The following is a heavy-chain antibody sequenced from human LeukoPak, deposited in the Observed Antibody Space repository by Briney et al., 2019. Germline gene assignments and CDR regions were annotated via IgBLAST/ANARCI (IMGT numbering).Heavy chain of an antibody. CDR3: TRDPEYIDT. J-gene: IGHJ4*02. CDR1: GLTFSDYY. D-gene: IGHD1-1*01. CDR2: ITGSGSSI. Sequence: GGSLRLSCEASGLTFSDYYINWIRQAPGKGLEWISYITGSGSSIYYADSVKGRFSVSRDNAKNSVFLQMYSLTVEDSGVCFCTRDPEYIDTRGQGTLVTVSS. V-gene: IGHV3-11*01.